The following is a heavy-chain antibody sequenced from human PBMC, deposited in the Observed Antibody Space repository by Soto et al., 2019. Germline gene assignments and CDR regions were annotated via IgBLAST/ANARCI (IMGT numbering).Heavy chain of an antibody. Sequence: EVQLVESGGGLVQPGGSLRLSCAASGFTVGGNYMSWVRQAPGKGLEWVSVLYSGGTTYYADSVRGRFTISRHNSKNTLYLQMNALRAEDTAVYYCARAAWGLWFGYMDVWGKGTTVTVSS. CDR1: GFTVGGNY. V-gene: IGHV3-53*04. CDR2: LYSGGTT. CDR3: ARAAWGLWFGYMDV. J-gene: IGHJ6*03. D-gene: IGHD3-10*01.